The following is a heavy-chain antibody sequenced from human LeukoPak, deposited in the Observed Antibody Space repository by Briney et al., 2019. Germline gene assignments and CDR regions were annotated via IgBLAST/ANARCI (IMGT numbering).Heavy chain of an antibody. CDR1: GGFISSGGYS. J-gene: IGHJ6*04. D-gene: IGHD6-19*01. CDR3: ARALYSSGWLLYGMDV. Sequence: SQTLSLTCAVSGGFISSGGYSWSWIRQPPGKGLEWIGYIYHSGSTYYNPSLKSRVTISVARSKNQFSLKLSSVTAADTAVYYCARALYSSGWLLYGMDVWGKGTTVTVSS. CDR2: IYHSGST. V-gene: IGHV4-30-2*01.